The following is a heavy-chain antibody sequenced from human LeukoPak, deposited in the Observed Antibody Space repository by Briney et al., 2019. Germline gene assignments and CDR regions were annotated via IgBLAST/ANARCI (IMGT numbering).Heavy chain of an antibody. CDR2: ISSSGST. CDR1: GDSISSGDYY. D-gene: IGHD3-22*01. Sequence: SETLSLTCTVSGDSISSGDYYWSWIRQPAGKGLEWIGRISSSGSTNYNPSLKSRVTISVDTSKNQFSLKLSSVTAADTAVYYCARVTGYMIEDYFDSWGQGTLVTVSS. J-gene: IGHJ4*02. CDR3: ARVTGYMIEDYFDS. V-gene: IGHV4-61*02.